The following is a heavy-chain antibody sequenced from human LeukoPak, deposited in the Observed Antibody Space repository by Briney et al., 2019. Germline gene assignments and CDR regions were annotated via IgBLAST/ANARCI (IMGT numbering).Heavy chain of an antibody. CDR3: AKDGQAVGEYYFDH. V-gene: IGHV3-30*18. Sequence: GGSLRLSCAASGFTFSGSDMHWVRQAPGKGLEWVATISYDGGKKNYAAAVQGRFTVSRDNPVNTLNLQMNSLRVEDTALYYCAKDGQAVGEYYFDHWGQGTLVTVSS. J-gene: IGHJ4*02. D-gene: IGHD6-19*01. CDR1: GFTFSGSD. CDR2: ISYDGGKK.